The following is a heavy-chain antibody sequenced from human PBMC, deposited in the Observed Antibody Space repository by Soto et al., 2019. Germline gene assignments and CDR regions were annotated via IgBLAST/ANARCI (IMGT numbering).Heavy chain of an antibody. V-gene: IGHV3-23*01. J-gene: IGHJ4*02. CDR3: ARALSHYDFWKAVFDF. CDR1: GFALDVYA. D-gene: IGHD3-3*01. Sequence: GGSLRLSCVASGFALDVYAMTWVRQAPGKGLEWVSTIAAAGDSPIYAGSVNGRFTFSRDNSRNTLYLQMNGLRAEDTAIYYCARALSHYDFWKAVFDFWGREPRSPSPQ. CDR2: IAAAGDSP.